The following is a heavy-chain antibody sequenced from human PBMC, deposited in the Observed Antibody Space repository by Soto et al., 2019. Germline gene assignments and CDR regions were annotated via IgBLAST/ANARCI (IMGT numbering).Heavy chain of an antibody. CDR1: GFTFRNYW. J-gene: IGHJ4*02. V-gene: IGHV3-7*03. Sequence: PGGSLRLSCAASGFTFRNYWMSWVRQDPGKGLEWVANIKDDGNEKYSVDSVRGRFTISRDNAQNSLYLQMNSLRVEDTAIYYCVRERIGWVICIGTSCLDYWGQGTRVTVSS. CDR2: IKDDGNEK. D-gene: IGHD2-2*01. CDR3: VRERIGWVICIGTSCLDY.